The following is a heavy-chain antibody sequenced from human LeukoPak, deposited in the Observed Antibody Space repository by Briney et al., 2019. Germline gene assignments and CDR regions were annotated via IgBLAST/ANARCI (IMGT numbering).Heavy chain of an antibody. Sequence: ASVKVSCKASGYTFTGYYMHWVRQAPGQGLEWMGWINPNSGGTNYAQKFQGRVTMTRDTSISTAYMELSRLRSDDTAVYYCARGSRCWPRDFFYYYMDGWGKGTTVTVSS. D-gene: IGHD6-13*01. V-gene: IGHV1-2*02. CDR2: INPNSGGT. CDR3: ARGSRCWPRDFFYYYMDG. J-gene: IGHJ6*03. CDR1: GYTFTGYY.